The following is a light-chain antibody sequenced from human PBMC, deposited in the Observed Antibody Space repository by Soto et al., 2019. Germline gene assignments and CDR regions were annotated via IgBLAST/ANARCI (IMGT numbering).Light chain of an antibody. CDR2: EVT. CDR3: CSHAGDNTYV. Sequence: QSALTQPPSASGSPGQSVTISCTGTSSDVGGYNYVSWYQQHPGKAPKLMIYEVTKRPSGVPDRFSGSKSGNTASLTVSGLQAEDEADYFCCSHAGDNTYVFGTGTKVTGL. J-gene: IGLJ1*01. V-gene: IGLV2-8*01. CDR1: SSDVGGYNY.